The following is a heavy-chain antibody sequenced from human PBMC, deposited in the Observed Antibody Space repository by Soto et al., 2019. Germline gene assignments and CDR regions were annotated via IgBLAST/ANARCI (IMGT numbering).Heavy chain of an antibody. V-gene: IGHV1-24*01. Sequence: ASVKVSCKVSGYTLTELSMHWVRQAPGKGLEWMGGFDPEDGETIYAQKFQGRVTMTEDTSTDTAYMELSSLRSEDTAVYYCATGNPGYCTNGVCYRAACSGGSCYSRYWGQGTLVTVSS. CDR3: ATGNPGYCTNGVCYRAACSGGSCYSRY. D-gene: IGHD2-8*01. J-gene: IGHJ4*02. CDR2: FDPEDGET. CDR1: GYTLTELS.